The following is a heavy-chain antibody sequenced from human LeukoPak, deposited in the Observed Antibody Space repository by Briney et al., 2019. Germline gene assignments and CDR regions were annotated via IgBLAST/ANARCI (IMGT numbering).Heavy chain of an antibody. V-gene: IGHV3-23*01. CDR1: GFTFSSYA. CDR3: AKDGYSSGWPYYFDY. J-gene: IGHJ4*02. D-gene: IGHD6-19*01. Sequence: TGGSLRLSCAVSGFTFSSYAMSWVRQAPGKGLEWVAAISGSGGSTYYADSVKGRFTISRDNSKNTLYLQMNSLRAEDTAVYYCAKDGYSSGWPYYFDYWGQGTLVTVSS. CDR2: ISGSGGST.